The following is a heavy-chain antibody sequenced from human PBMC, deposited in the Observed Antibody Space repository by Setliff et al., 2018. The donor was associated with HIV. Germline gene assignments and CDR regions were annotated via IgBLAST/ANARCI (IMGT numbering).Heavy chain of an antibody. CDR2: YYYSGFT. Sequence: TLSLTCAVSGGSITSSLYYWTWIRQHPGKGLEWIGYYYYSGFTYYNPSLKSRLTISIDTSKNQFSLKLSSVTAADTAVYYCARGGGFWSGQLDFWGQGTLVTVSS. CDR1: GGSITSSLYY. V-gene: IGHV4-31*11. CDR3: ARGGGFWSGQLDF. J-gene: IGHJ4*02. D-gene: IGHD3-3*01.